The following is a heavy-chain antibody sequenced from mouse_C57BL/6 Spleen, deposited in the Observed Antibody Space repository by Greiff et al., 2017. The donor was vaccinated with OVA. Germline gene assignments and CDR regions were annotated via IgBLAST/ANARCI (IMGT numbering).Heavy chain of an antibody. Sequence: QVQLQQSGPELVKPGASVKISCKASGYTFTDYYINWVKQRPGQGLEWIGWIFPGSGSTYYIEKFKGKATLPVDKSSSPAYMLLSSLTSEDSAVYFGARRGDSAGYVSWLAYWGQGTLVTVSA. CDR3: ARRGDSAGYVSWLAY. V-gene: IGHV1-75*01. D-gene: IGHD3-2*02. CDR2: IFPGSGST. J-gene: IGHJ3*01. CDR1: GYTFTDYY.